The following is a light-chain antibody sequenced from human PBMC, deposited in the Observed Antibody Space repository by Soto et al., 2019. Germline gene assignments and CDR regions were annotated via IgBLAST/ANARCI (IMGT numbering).Light chain of an antibody. J-gene: IGLJ3*02. CDR2: EVS. Sequence: QSALTQPPSASGSPGQSVTISCTGTSSDVGGYKYVSWYQQHPGKAPKFMIYEVSKRPSGVPDRFSGSKSGDTASLTISGLQAKDEADYYCSSYAGSSWVFGGGTKLTVL. CDR3: SSYAGSSWV. V-gene: IGLV2-8*01. CDR1: SSDVGGYKY.